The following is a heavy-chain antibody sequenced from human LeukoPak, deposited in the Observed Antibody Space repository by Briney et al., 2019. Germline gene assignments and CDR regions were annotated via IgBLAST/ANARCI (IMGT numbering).Heavy chain of an antibody. Sequence: GGSLRLSCAASGFTFSNSAMSWVRQSPGRGLEWLAAISESGGATYYANSVRGRFTISRDNSKNTLHLQMNSLRAEDTAVYHCARQLGYCSDGSCCFDFWGQGTLVTVSS. CDR2: ISESGGAT. D-gene: IGHD2-15*01. CDR1: GFTFSNSA. V-gene: IGHV3-23*01. J-gene: IGHJ4*02. CDR3: ARQLGYCSDGSCCFDF.